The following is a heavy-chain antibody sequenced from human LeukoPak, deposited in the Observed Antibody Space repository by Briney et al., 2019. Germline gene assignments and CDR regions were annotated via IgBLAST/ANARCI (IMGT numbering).Heavy chain of an antibody. D-gene: IGHD3-3*01. Sequence: PGGSLRLSCAASGFTFSSYAMHWVRQAPGKGLEWVAVISYDGSNKYYADSVKGRLTISRDNSKNTLYLQMNSLRAEDTAVYYCARDGLGLRFLEWSYYYYGMDVWGQGTTVTVSS. CDR3: ARDGLGLRFLEWSYYYYGMDV. J-gene: IGHJ6*02. CDR2: ISYDGSNK. V-gene: IGHV3-30-3*01. CDR1: GFTFSSYA.